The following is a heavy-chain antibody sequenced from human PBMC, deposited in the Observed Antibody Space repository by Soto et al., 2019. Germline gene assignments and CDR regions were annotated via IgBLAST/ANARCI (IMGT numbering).Heavy chain of an antibody. V-gene: IGHV3-73*02. D-gene: IGHD2-2*01. CDR2: IRSKANSYAT. CDR1: GFTFSGSA. J-gene: IGHJ4*02. CDR3: MSVRGLVAPF. Sequence: EVQLVESGGGLVQPGGSLKLSCAASGFTFSGSAMHWFRQASGKGLEWVGRIRSKANSYATSYAESVQGRFTISRDDSKNTAFLQMNSLKTEDTAVYYCMSVRGLVAPFWGQGTLVTVSS.